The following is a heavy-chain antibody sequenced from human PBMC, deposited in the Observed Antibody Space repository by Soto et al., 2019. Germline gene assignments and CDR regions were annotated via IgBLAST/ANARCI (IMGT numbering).Heavy chain of an antibody. CDR3: ATEDIVVVVAASHHYFDY. D-gene: IGHD2-15*01. Sequence: QVQLVQSGAEVKKPGSSVKVSCKASGGTFSSYAISWVRQAPGQGLEWMGGIIPIFGTANYAQKFQGRVTITADESKSTAYMELSSLRSEDTAVYYCATEDIVVVVAASHHYFDYWGQGTLVTVSS. CDR2: IIPIFGTA. J-gene: IGHJ4*02. V-gene: IGHV1-69*12. CDR1: GGTFSSYA.